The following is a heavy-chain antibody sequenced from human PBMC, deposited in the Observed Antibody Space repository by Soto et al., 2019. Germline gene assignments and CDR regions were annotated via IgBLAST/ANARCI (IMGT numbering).Heavy chain of an antibody. CDR3: IQSRCGGDCLQSYASYYYYGMDA. CDR1: AFSLSTGGVG. J-gene: IGHJ6*02. CDR2: IYWDDDK. V-gene: IGHV2-5*02. D-gene: IGHD2-21*02. Sequence: QITLKESGPTLVKPTQTLTLTCTFSAFSLSTGGVGVGWIRQPPGKALEWLALIYWDDDKRYSPSLRSRLTITKDTPKNQVVLTMTIMDPVDTAPYYCIQSRCGGDCLQSYASYYYYGMDAWGQGTTVTVSS.